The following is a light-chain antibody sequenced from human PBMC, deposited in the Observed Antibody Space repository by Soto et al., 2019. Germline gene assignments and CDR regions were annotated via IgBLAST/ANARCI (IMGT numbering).Light chain of an antibody. V-gene: IGKV3-11*01. CDR1: QSVSTY. J-gene: IGKJ5*01. CDR2: DAS. CDR3: QQRSIWPIT. Sequence: EIVMTQSPATLSVSPGERATLSCRASQSVSTYLAWYQQKPGQAPRLLIDDASDRATGIPARFGGSGSGTEFTLTISSLEAEDFAVYYCQQRSIWPITFGQGTRLEIK.